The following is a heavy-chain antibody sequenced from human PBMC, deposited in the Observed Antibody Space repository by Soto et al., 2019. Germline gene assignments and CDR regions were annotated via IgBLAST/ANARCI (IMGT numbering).Heavy chain of an antibody. D-gene: IGHD2-2*01. CDR2: ISGSGGST. J-gene: IGHJ3*02. CDR3: AREYCSSTSCYWPRGAFDI. CDR1: GFTFSSYA. V-gene: IGHV3-23*01. Sequence: EVQLLESGGGLVQPGGSLRLSCAASGFTFSSYAMSWVRQAPGKGLEWVSAISGSGGSTYYADSVKGRFTISRDNSKNMLYLQMNSLRAEDTAVYYCAREYCSSTSCYWPRGAFDIWGQGTMVTVSS.